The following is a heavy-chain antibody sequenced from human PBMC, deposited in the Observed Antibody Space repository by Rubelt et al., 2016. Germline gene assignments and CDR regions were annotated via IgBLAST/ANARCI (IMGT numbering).Heavy chain of an antibody. Sequence: QLQLQESGPGLVKPSETLSLTCTVSGGSISSSSYYWGWIRQPPGKGLEWIGSIYYSRSTYHNPSLKSRVTISVDTSKNQFSLKLSSVTAADTAVYYCARNGWFGEIAPLDYWGQGTLVTVSS. V-gene: IGHV4-39*01. J-gene: IGHJ4*02. CDR3: ARNGWFGEIAPLDY. D-gene: IGHD3-10*01. CDR1: GGSISSSSYY. CDR2: IYYSRST.